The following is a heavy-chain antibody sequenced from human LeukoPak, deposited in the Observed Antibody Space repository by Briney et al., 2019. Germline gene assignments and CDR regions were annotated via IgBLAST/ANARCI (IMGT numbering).Heavy chain of an antibody. CDR3: AREWSAFDT. D-gene: IGHD2-8*01. CDR2: IYDRRST. V-gene: IGHV4-59*12. Sequence: PSETLSLTCTVSGGSIRSYYWSWIRQPPGKGLEWIGNIYDRRSTSYNPSLKSRVTISADTSKSQISLRLTSVTAADTAVYYCAREWSAFDTWGQGTMVTVSS. J-gene: IGHJ3*02. CDR1: GGSIRSYY.